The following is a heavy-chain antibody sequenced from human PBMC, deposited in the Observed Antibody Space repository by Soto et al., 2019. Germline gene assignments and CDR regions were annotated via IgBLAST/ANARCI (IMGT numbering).Heavy chain of an antibody. V-gene: IGHV2-5*02. CDR3: ALLYGFADRNYFDY. CDR1: GFSLSTSGVG. CDR2: IYWDDDK. D-gene: IGHD2-2*03. J-gene: IGHJ4*02. Sequence: QITLKESGPTLVKPTQTLTLTCTFSGFSLSTSGVGVGWIRQPPGKALEWLALIYWDDDKRYSPSLKSRLTTTKDTSKNQVVLTMTNMDPVDTATYYCALLYGFADRNYFDYWGQGTLVTVSS.